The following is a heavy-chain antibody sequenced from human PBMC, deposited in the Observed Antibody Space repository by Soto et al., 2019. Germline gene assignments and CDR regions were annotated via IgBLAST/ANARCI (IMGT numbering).Heavy chain of an antibody. J-gene: IGHJ6*02. Sequence: PGGSLRLSCAASGFTFSSYAMHWVRQAPGKGLEWVAVISYDGSNKYYADSVKGRFTISRDNSKNTLYLQMISLRAEDTAVYYCARGSFFSYYYYYYGMDVWGQGTTVTVSS. D-gene: IGHD6-6*01. CDR2: ISYDGSNK. CDR1: GFTFSSYA. CDR3: ARGSFFSYYYYYYGMDV. V-gene: IGHV3-30-3*01.